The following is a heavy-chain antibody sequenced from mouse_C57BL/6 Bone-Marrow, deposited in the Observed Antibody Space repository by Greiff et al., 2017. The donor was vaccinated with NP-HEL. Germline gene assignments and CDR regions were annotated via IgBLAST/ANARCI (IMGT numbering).Heavy chain of an antibody. Sequence: QVQLQQSGAELVRPGASVTLSCKASGYTFTDYEMHWVKQTPVHGLEWIGAIDPETGGTAYNQKFKGKAILTADKSSSTAYMELRSLTSEDSAVYYCTRGEGFFITTVVADFGYWGQGTTLTVSS. J-gene: IGHJ2*01. CDR1: GYTFTDYE. D-gene: IGHD1-1*01. CDR3: TRGEGFFITTVVADFGY. CDR2: IDPETGGT. V-gene: IGHV1-15*01.